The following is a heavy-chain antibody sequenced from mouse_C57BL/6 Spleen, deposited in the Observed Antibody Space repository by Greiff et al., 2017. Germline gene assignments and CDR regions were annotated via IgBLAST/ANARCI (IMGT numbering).Heavy chain of an antibody. J-gene: IGHJ4*01. D-gene: IGHD2-3*01. Sequence: EVQLVESGPELVKPGASVKISCKASGYSFTGYYMNWVKQSPEKSLEWIGEINPSTGGTTSNQKFKAKATLTVDKSSNTAYMQLKSLTSEDSAVYYSAIGYDGAMDYWGQGTSVTGSS. CDR3: AIGYDGAMDY. V-gene: IGHV1-42*01. CDR2: INPSTGGT. CDR1: GYSFTGYY.